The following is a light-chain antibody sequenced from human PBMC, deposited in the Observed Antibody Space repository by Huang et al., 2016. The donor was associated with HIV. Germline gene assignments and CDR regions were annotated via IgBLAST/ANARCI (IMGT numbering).Light chain of an antibody. Sequence: EIAMTQSPATLSVSPGERATLSCRASESVGSSLAWYQQKPGQAPRLLIYGASTRATGIPARFSGGGSGTEFTLTISSLQSEDFADYYCQQYNHWPPWTFGQGTKVEI. CDR1: ESVGSS. CDR2: GAS. V-gene: IGKV3-15*01. J-gene: IGKJ1*01. CDR3: QQYNHWPPWT.